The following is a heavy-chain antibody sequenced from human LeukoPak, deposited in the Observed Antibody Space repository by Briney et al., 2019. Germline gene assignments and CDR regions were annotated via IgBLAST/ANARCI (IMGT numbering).Heavy chain of an antibody. J-gene: IGHJ5*02. V-gene: IGHV1-46*01. CDR3: AREIVVVPSAMGFDP. CDR2: INPSGGST. CDR1: GYTFTTYY. Sequence: ASVKVSCKASGYTFTTYYIHWVRQAPGQGLEWMGVINPSGGSTSFAQKFQARLTMARDTSTSTVYMELSGLSSEDTAVYYCAREIVVVPSAMGFDPWGQGTLVTVSS. D-gene: IGHD2-2*01.